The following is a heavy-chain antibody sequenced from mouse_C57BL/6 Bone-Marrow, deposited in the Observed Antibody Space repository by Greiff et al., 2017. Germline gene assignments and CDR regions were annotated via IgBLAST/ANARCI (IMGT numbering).Heavy chain of an antibody. Sequence: VQLQQSGAELVKPGASVKLSCKASGYTFTSYWMQWVKQRPGQGLEWIGEIDPSDSYTNYNQKFKGKATLTVDTSSSTAYMQLSSLTSEDSAVYYCAREGDDYWGQGTTLTVSS. D-gene: IGHD3-3*01. CDR3: AREGDDY. V-gene: IGHV1-50*01. CDR2: IDPSDSYT. CDR1: GYTFTSYW. J-gene: IGHJ2*01.